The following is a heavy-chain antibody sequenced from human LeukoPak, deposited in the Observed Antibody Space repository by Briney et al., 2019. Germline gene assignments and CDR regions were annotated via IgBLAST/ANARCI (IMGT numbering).Heavy chain of an antibody. D-gene: IGHD3-22*01. CDR2: IKSKTDGGTT. V-gene: IGHV3-15*01. CDR3: TTSADFYYYDSSGRGEYFQH. Sequence: GGSLRLSCAASGFTFSNAWMSWVRQAPGKGLEWVGRIKSKTDGGTTDYAATGKGRFTISRDESKNTLYLQMNSLKTEDTAVYYCTTSADFYYYDSSGRGEYFQHWGQGTLVTVSS. J-gene: IGHJ1*01. CDR1: GFTFSNAW.